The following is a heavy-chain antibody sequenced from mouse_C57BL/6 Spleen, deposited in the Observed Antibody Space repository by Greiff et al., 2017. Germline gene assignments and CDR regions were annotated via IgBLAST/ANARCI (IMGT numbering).Heavy chain of an antibody. D-gene: IGHD2-5*01. Sequence: QVQLQQPGAELVKPGASVKLSCKASGYTFTSYWMHWVKQRPGQGLEWIGMIHPNSGSTNYNEKFKSKATLTVDKSSSTAYMQLSSLTSEDSAVYYCAALYYSKNFDVWGTGTTVTVSS. CDR1: GYTFTSYW. V-gene: IGHV1-64*01. CDR3: AALYYSKNFDV. J-gene: IGHJ1*03. CDR2: IHPNSGST.